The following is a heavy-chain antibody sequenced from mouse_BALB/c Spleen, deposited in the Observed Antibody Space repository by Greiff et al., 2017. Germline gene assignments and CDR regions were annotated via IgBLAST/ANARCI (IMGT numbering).Heavy chain of an antibody. Sequence: QVQLQQSGAELAKPGASVKMSCKASGYTFTSYWMHWVKQRPGQGLEWIGYINPSTGYTEYNQKFKDKATLTADKSSSTAYMQLSSLTSEDSAVYYCARDYGYDRSCAYWGQGTLVTVSA. J-gene: IGHJ3*01. V-gene: IGHV1-7*01. CDR1: GYTFTSYW. D-gene: IGHD2-2*01. CDR3: ARDYGYDRSCAY. CDR2: INPSTGYT.